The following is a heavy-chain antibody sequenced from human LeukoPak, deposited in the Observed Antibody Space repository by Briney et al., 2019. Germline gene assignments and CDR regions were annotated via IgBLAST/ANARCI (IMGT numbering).Heavy chain of an antibody. CDR2: IKEDGSEE. CDR3: ARDPHYDFWSGYYSASYYYMDV. Sequence: PGGSLRLSCAASGLTFSCYWMSVGREAPGKGLEWVANIKEDGSEEYYVDSVKGRFTISRDNAKNSLYLQMNSLRAEDTAVYYCARDPHYDFWSGYYSASYYYMDVWGKGTTVTVSS. V-gene: IGHV3-7*01. J-gene: IGHJ6*03. CDR1: GLTFSCYW. D-gene: IGHD3-3*01.